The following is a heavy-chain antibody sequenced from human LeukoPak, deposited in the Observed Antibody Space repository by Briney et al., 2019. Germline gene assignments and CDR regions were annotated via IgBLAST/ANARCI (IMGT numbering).Heavy chain of an antibody. CDR2: IYYSGST. V-gene: IGHV4-30-4*01. CDR3: ASERITMIRGVFKYYYDMDV. D-gene: IGHD3-10*01. CDR1: GGSISSDNYY. J-gene: IGHJ6*02. Sequence: PSETLSLTCTVSGGSISSDNYYWSWIRQPPGKGLEWIGYIYYSGSTYYNPSLMSRVTISVDTSKNQFSLRLSSVTAADTAVYYCASERITMIRGVFKYYYDMDVWGQGTTVTVSS.